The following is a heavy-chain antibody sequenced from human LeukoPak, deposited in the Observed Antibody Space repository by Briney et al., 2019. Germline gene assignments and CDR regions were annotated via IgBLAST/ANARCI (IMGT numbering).Heavy chain of an antibody. J-gene: IGHJ4*02. CDR2: ISGSGGST. Sequence: GGSLRLSCAASGFTFSSYAMRWVRQAPGKGLEWVSAISGSGGSTYYADSVKGRFTISRDNSKNTLYLQMNSLRAEDTAVYYCAKIIEGGIAAAGNFDYWGQGTLVTVSS. CDR3: AKIIEGGIAAAGNFDY. D-gene: IGHD6-13*01. CDR1: GFTFSSYA. V-gene: IGHV3-23*01.